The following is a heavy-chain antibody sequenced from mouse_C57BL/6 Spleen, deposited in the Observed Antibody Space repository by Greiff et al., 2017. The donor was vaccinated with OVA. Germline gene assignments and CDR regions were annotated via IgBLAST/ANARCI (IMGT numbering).Heavy chain of an antibody. V-gene: IGHV5-9*01. CDR1: GFTFSSYT. CDR2: ISGGGGNT. J-gene: IGHJ3*01. CDR3: ARRDYGSSYEAY. D-gene: IGHD1-1*01. Sequence: EVQGVESGGGLVKPGGSLKLSCAASGFTFSSYTMSWVRQTPEKRLEWVATISGGGGNTYYPDSVKGRFTISRDNAKNTLYLQMSSLRSEDTALYYCARRDYGSSYEAYWGQGTLVTVSA.